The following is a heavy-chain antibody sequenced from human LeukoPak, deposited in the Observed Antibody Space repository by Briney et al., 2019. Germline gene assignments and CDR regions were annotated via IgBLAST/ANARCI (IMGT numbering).Heavy chain of an antibody. Sequence: SETLSLTCTVSGGSISSYYWSWIRQPPGKGLEWIGEINHSGSTNYNPSLKSRVTISVDTSKNQFSLKLSSVTAADTAVYYCARGPSYCSSTSCYRGRGDAFDIWGQGTMVTVSS. J-gene: IGHJ3*02. D-gene: IGHD2-2*01. CDR2: INHSGST. V-gene: IGHV4-34*01. CDR1: GGSISSYY. CDR3: ARGPSYCSSTSCYRGRGDAFDI.